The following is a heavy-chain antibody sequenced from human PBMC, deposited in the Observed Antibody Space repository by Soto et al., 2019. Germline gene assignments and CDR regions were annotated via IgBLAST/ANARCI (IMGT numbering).Heavy chain of an antibody. D-gene: IGHD3-10*01. CDR2: ISYDGSNK. CDR3: ARDRYFGAANRYFDY. V-gene: IGHV3-30-3*01. Sequence: ESGGGVVQPGRSLRLSCAASGFTFSSYAMHWVRQAPGKGLEWVAVISYDGSNKYYADSVKGRFTISRDNSKNTLYLQMNSLRAEDTAVYYCARDRYFGAANRYFDYWGQGTLVTVSS. J-gene: IGHJ4*02. CDR1: GFTFSSYA.